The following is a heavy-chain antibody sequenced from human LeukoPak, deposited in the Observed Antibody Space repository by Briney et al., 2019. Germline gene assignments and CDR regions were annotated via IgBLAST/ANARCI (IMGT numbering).Heavy chain of an antibody. V-gene: IGHV3-21*04. CDR2: ISSSSSHI. J-gene: IGHJ5*02. Sequence: PGGSLRLSCAASGFTFSTYSMNWVRQAPGKGLEWVSSISSSSSHIYYADSVKGRFTISRDNAKNSLYLQMNSLRVEDTAVYYCARTLVAAPGSKGEPWGQGTLVTVSS. CDR3: ARTLVAAPGSKGEP. D-gene: IGHD6-13*01. CDR1: GFTFSTYS.